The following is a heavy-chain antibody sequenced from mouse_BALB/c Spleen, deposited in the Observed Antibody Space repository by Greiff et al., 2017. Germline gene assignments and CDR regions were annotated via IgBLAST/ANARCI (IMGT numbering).Heavy chain of an antibody. D-gene: IGHD2-14*01. CDR3: ARDDRYGAMDY. J-gene: IGHJ4*01. CDR1: GFTFSSYA. CDR2: ISSGGST. V-gene: IGHV5-6-5*01. Sequence: EVMLVESGGGLVKPGGSLKLSCAASGFTFSSYAMSWVRQTPEKRLEWVASISSGGSTYYPDSVKGRFTISRDNARNILYLQMSSLRSEDTAMYYCARDDRYGAMDYWGQGTSVTVSS.